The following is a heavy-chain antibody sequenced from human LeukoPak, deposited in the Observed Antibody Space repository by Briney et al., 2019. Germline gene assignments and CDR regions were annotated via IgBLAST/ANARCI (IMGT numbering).Heavy chain of an antibody. CDR2: IYYSGNT. Sequence: SETLSLNCTVSGGSISGGGGYYWSWIRQRPGKGLVWIGYIYYSGNTYYSPSLRSRVTISVDTSKNQFSLKLNSVTAADTAVYYCARRGSGSGYNGVSGFDYWGQGTLVTVSS. V-gene: IGHV4-31*03. CDR3: ARRGSGSGYNGVSGFDY. J-gene: IGHJ4*02. D-gene: IGHD3-22*01. CDR1: GGSISGGGGYY.